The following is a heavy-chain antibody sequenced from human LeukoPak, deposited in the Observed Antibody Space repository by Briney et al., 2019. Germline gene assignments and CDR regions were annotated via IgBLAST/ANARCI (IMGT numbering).Heavy chain of an antibody. D-gene: IGHD3-10*01. CDR1: GFTFTNAW. CDR2: IKSRTDGETT. CDR3: TTDLGTYYHGSQRLIPIDY. V-gene: IGHV3-15*01. J-gene: IGHJ4*02. Sequence: GGSLRLSCADSGFTFTNAWVSWVRQAPGKGLEWIGRIKSRTDGETTNYAEPVRGRFTISRDDSKSAVYLQMNSLKIEDTAVYYCTTDLGTYYHGSQRLIPIDYWGQGTLVTVSS.